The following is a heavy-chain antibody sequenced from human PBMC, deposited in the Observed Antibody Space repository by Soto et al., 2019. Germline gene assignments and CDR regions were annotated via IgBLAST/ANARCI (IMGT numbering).Heavy chain of an antibody. Sequence: ASVKVSCKASGYTFTNHAIHWVRQAPGQGLEWMGWINDGKGDTKYPQRFQGRVTITRDTSASTAYMELSSLRSEDTAVYYCARANYFESSGPFDYWGPGTLVTVSS. V-gene: IGHV1-3*01. CDR1: GYTFTNHA. CDR3: ARANYFESSGPFDY. D-gene: IGHD3-22*01. CDR2: INDGKGDT. J-gene: IGHJ4*02.